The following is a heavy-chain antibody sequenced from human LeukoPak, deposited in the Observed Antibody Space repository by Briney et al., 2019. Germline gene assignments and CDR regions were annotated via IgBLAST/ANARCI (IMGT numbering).Heavy chain of an antibody. V-gene: IGHV3-30*18. CDR3: AKDRYGREDY. CDR2: ISYDGSNK. Sequence: GGSLRLSCAASGSTFSSYGMHWVRQAPGKGLEWVAVISYDGSNKYYADSVKGRFTISRDNSKNTLYLQMNSLRAEDTAVYYCAKDRYGREDYWGQGTLVTVSS. D-gene: IGHD1-26*01. J-gene: IGHJ4*02. CDR1: GSTFSSYG.